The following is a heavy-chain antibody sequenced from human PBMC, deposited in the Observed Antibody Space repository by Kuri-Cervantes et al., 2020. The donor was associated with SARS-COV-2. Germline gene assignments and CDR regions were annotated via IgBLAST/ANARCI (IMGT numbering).Heavy chain of an antibody. D-gene: IGHD2-8*01. V-gene: IGHV1-3*01. Sequence: ASVKVSCKASGYTFTSYAMHWVRQAPGQRLEWMGWINAGNGNTKYPQKFQGRVTITADESTSTAYMELSSLRSEDTAVYYCAREKDVGCMLPWGQGTLVTVSS. J-gene: IGHJ5*02. CDR2: INAGNGNT. CDR1: GYTFTSYA. CDR3: AREKDVGCMLP.